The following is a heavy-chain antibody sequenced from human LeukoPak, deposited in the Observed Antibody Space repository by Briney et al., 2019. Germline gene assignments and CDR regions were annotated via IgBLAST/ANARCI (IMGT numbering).Heavy chain of an antibody. D-gene: IGHD5-12*01. CDR3: ARETNIVATIRWFDP. CDR2: IYTSGST. V-gene: IGHV4-4*07. Sequence: SETLSLTCTVSGGSISSYYWSWIRQPAGEGLEWIGRIYTSGSTNYNPSLKSRVTMSLDTSKNQFSLKLGSVTASDTAVYYCARETNIVATIRWFDPWGQGTLVTVSS. CDR1: GGSISSYY. J-gene: IGHJ5*02.